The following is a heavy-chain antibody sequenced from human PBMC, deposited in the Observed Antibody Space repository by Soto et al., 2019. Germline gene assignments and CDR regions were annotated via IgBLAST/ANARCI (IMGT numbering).Heavy chain of an antibody. Sequence: PGGSLRLSCAASGSTLSTAWMHWVRQAPGRGLEWVGRIKSKTAGGTTDYAAPVRGRFSISRDDSKNMLYLDMNGLKTEDTAVYFCATDRSAYKLQLRYNWFDPWGQGT. D-gene: IGHD1-7*01. CDR3: ATDRSAYKLQLRYNWFDP. J-gene: IGHJ5*02. CDR2: IKSKTAGGTT. CDR1: GSTLSTAW. V-gene: IGHV3-15*07.